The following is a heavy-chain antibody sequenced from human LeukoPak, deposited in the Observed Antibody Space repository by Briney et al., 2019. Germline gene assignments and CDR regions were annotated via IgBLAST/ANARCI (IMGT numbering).Heavy chain of an antibody. CDR1: GGSISSYY. CDR3: ARNRVNRNLAVAGTNYYYAMDV. V-gene: IGHV4-59*08. D-gene: IGHD6-19*01. Sequence: PSETLSLTCTVSGGSISSYYWSWIRQPPGKGLEWIGYIYYSGSTNYNPSLKSRVTISVDTSKHQFSLKLTSVTAADTAVYYCARNRVNRNLAVAGTNYYYAMDVWGQGTTVTVSS. CDR2: IYYSGST. J-gene: IGHJ6*01.